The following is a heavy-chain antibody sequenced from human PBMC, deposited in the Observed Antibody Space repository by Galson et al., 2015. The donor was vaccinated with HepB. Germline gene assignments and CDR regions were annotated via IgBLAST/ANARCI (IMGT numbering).Heavy chain of an antibody. CDR2: ISAYNGNT. V-gene: IGHV1-18*01. J-gene: IGHJ4*02. Sequence: SVKVSCKASGYTFTSYGISWVRQAPGQGLEWMGWISAYNGNTNYAQKLQGRVTTTTDTSTSTAYMELRSLRSDDTAVYYCARDSPPRHPRLIDYWGQGTLVTVSS. CDR3: ARDSPPRHPRLIDY. CDR1: GYTFTSYG.